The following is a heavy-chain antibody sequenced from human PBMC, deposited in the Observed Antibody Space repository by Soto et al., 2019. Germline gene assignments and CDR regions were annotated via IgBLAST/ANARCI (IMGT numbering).Heavy chain of an antibody. CDR2: IIPIFGTA. V-gene: IGHV1-69*13. CDR3: ASVVVPAAQPFDI. D-gene: IGHD2-2*01. Sequence: SVKVSCKASGGTFSSYAINWVRQAPGQGLEWMGGIIPIFGTANYAQKFQGRVTITADESTSTAYMELSSLRSEDTAVYYCASVVVPAAQPFDIWGQGTMVTVSS. CDR1: GGTFSSYA. J-gene: IGHJ3*02.